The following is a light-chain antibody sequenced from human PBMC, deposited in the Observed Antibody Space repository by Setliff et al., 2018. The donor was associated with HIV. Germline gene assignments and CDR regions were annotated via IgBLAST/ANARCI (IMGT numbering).Light chain of an antibody. CDR3: GTWDSGLSIVM. CDR1: SSNIGRNT. Sequence: QSVLTQPPSVSSAPGQRVTISCSGSSSNIGRNTVSWYRQLPGTAPKLLIYDDFQRPSGIPDRFSGSKSGTSTTLGIAGLQTGDEADYYCGTWDSGLSIVMFGGGTKVTVL. V-gene: IGLV1-51*01. J-gene: IGLJ3*02. CDR2: DDF.